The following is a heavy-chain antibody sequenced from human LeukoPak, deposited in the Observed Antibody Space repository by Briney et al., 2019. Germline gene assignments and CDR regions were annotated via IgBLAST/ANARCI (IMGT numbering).Heavy chain of an antibody. J-gene: IGHJ6*03. CDR3: ARDPYYYMDV. CDR1: GGTFSSYA. V-gene: IGHV1-69*01. CDR2: IIPIFGTA. Sequence: LVKVSCKASGGTFSSYAISWVRQAPGQGLEWMGGIIPIFGTANYAQKFQGRVTITADESTSTAYMELRSLRSDDTAVYYCARDPYYYMDVWGKGTTVTVSS.